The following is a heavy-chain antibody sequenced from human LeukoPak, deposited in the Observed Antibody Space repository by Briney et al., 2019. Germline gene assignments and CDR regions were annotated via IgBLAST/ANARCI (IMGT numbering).Heavy chain of an antibody. CDR2: ISGSGGST. D-gene: IGHD3-22*01. Sequence: GGSLRLSCAASGFTFSSYVMSWVRQAPGKGLEWVSAISGSGGSTYYADSVKGRFTISRDNSKNTLYLQMNSLRAEDTAVYYCAKEPQNYDSSGYYLPAGDYWGQGTLVTVSS. CDR3: AKEPQNYDSSGYYLPAGDY. V-gene: IGHV3-23*01. J-gene: IGHJ4*02. CDR1: GFTFSSYV.